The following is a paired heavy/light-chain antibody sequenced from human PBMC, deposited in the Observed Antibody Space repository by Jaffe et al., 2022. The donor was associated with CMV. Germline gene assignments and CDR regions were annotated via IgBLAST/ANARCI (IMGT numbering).Heavy chain of an antibody. CDR2: VSASGGTT. CDR3: AKDRGGSRFLEWLSGLDV. J-gene: IGHJ6*02. D-gene: IGHD3-3*01. CDR1: GFTFSRYA. Sequence: EVQLLESGGGLVQPGGSLRLSCAVSGFTFSRYAMSWVRQAPGKGLEWVSAVSASGGTTNYADSVKGRFTVSRDNSQKTLYLQMNTLRADDTAVYYCAKDRGGSRFLEWLSGLDVWGLGTTVTVSS. V-gene: IGHV3-23*01.
Light chain of an antibody. V-gene: IGLV2-14*03. CDR1: SSDLGGHNY. Sequence: QSALTQPASVSGSPGQSITISCIGTSSDLGGHNYVSWYQQHPGKAPKLMLYDVSDRPSGVSNRFSGSKSANTASLTISGLQSEDEADYYCCSYTSSSLYVFGTGTKVTVL. J-gene: IGLJ1*01. CDR2: DVS. CDR3: CSYTSSSLYV.